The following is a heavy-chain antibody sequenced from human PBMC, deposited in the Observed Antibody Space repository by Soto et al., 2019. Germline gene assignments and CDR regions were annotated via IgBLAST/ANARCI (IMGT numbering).Heavy chain of an antibody. CDR2: IYYSGST. V-gene: IGHV4-39*01. Sequence: SETLSLTCTVSGGSFSSSSYYWGWIRQPPGKGLEWIGSIYYSGSTYYNPSLKSRVTISVDTSKNQFSLKLSSVTAADTAVYYCSSQPQRVRGIYYYYYYGMDVWGQGTTVTVSS. D-gene: IGHD3-10*01. CDR1: GGSFSSSSYY. J-gene: IGHJ6*02. CDR3: SSQPQRVRGIYYYYYYGMDV.